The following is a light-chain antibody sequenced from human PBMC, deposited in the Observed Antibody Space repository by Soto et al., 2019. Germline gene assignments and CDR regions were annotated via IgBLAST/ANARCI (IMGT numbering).Light chain of an antibody. CDR3: SSFAGSNNFPDV. CDR2: EVS. J-gene: IGLJ1*01. V-gene: IGLV2-14*01. Sequence: QSALTQPASVSGSPGQSITISCTGTSSDVGGYKFVSWYQQYSGKVPKLIIYEVSNRPSGVSNRFSGSKSGNTASLTVSGLQAEDEADYYCSSFAGSNNFPDVFGTGTKLTVL. CDR1: SSDVGGYKF.